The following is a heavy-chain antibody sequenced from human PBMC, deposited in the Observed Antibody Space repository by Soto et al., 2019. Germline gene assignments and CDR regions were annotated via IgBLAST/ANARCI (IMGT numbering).Heavy chain of an antibody. Sequence: PGGSLRLSCAASGFTFSSHAMSWVRQAPGEGLEWVSAISGSGGSTYYADSVKGGSTISRDNSKNTLYLQMNSLRAEDTAVYYCAKARLWFGELFYFDYWGQGTLVTVSS. CDR1: GFTFSSHA. V-gene: IGHV3-23*01. J-gene: IGHJ4*02. D-gene: IGHD3-10*01. CDR3: AKARLWFGELFYFDY. CDR2: ISGSGGST.